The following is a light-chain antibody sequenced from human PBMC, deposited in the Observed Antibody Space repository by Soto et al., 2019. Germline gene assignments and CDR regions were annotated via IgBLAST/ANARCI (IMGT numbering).Light chain of an antibody. Sequence: EIVRTQSPATLSVSPGERATLSCRASQSVSSNLAWYQQKPGQAPRLLIYGASTRATGIPARFSGSGSGTEFTLTISSLQSEDFAVYYCQQRNYWQVTFGQGTRLEIK. CDR3: QQRNYWQVT. J-gene: IGKJ5*01. CDR2: GAS. CDR1: QSVSSN. V-gene: IGKV3-15*01.